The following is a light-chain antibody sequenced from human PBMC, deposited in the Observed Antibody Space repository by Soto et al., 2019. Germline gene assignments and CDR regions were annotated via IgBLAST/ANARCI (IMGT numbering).Light chain of an antibody. CDR2: AAD. Sequence: DIQMTQSPSSLSASVGDRVSITCRASQTFSSYLNWYQQKPGKAPSLLIFAADNLQDGVPSRFSGSGSGRDLSLTISSLQPEDFATYYCQQSYDMPWTFGQGTKVDIK. CDR1: QTFSSY. J-gene: IGKJ1*01. V-gene: IGKV1-39*01. CDR3: QQSYDMPWT.